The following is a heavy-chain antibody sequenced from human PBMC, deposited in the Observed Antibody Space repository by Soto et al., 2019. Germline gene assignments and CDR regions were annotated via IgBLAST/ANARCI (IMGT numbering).Heavy chain of an antibody. CDR1: GFTFSSYA. D-gene: IGHD6-13*01. CDR2: ISYDGSNK. V-gene: IGHV3-30-3*01. CDR3: AREYSSSWDFDY. Sequence: QVQLVESGGGVVQPGRSLRLSCAASGFTFSSYAMHWVRQAPGKGLEWVAVISYDGSNKYYADSVKGRFTISRDNSKNTLYLQMNSLRAEDTAVYYCAREYSSSWDFDYWGQGTLVTVSS. J-gene: IGHJ4*02.